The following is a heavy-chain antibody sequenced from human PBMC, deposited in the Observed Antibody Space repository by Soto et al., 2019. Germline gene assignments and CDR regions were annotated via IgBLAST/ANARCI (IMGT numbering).Heavy chain of an antibody. Sequence: QVQLVQSGAEVKKPGASVKVSCKASGYTFTSYGISWVRQAPGQGLEWMGWISAYNGNTNYAQKLQGRVTMTPDTSTSTAYMELRSLRSDDTAVYYWAKRKGRYSSSWHDFWGQGTLVTVSS. CDR1: GYTFTSYG. J-gene: IGHJ4*02. D-gene: IGHD6-13*01. V-gene: IGHV1-18*01. CDR3: AKRKGRYSSSWHDF. CDR2: ISAYNGNT.